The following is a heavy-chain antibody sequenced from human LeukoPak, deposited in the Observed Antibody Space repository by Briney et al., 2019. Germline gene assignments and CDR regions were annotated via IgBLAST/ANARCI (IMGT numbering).Heavy chain of an antibody. V-gene: IGHV4-61*02. D-gene: IGHD3-16*01. Sequence: SETLSLTCTVSGGSISSSSYYWSWIRQPAGKGLEWIGRIYTSGSTNYNPSLKSRVTISVDTSKNQFSLKLSSVTAADTAVHYCARAITGSYYYYMDVWGKGTTVTVSS. J-gene: IGHJ6*03. CDR2: IYTSGST. CDR3: ARAITGSYYYYMDV. CDR1: GGSISSSSYY.